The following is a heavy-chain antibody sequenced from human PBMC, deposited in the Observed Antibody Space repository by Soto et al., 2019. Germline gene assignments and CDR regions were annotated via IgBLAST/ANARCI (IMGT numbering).Heavy chain of an antibody. CDR3: ARPQGSSTSLEIYYYYYYGMDV. V-gene: IGHV1-69*01. Sequence: QVQLVQSGAEVKKPGSSGKVSCKASGGTFSSYAISWVRQAPGQGLEWMGGIIPISDTTNYAQKFQGRVTITADEPTSAAYMELSSRISEDTAVYYGARPQGSSTSLEIYYYYYYGMDVWGQGTTVTVSS. D-gene: IGHD2-2*01. J-gene: IGHJ6*02. CDR1: GGTFSSYA. CDR2: IIPISDTT.